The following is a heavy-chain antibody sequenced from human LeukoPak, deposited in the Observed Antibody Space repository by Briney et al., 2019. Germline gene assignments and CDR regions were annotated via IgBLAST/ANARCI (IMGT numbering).Heavy chain of an antibody. D-gene: IGHD7-27*01. CDR3: ASSANWGPPTH. CDR2: ISYDGSNK. J-gene: IGHJ4*02. CDR1: GFTFSSYG. V-gene: IGHV3-30*03. Sequence: HPGGSLRLSCAASGFTFSSYGMHWVRQAPGKGLEWVAVISYDGSNKYYADSVKGRFTISRDNSKNTLYLQMNSLRAEDTAVYYCASSANWGPPTHWGQGTLVTVSS.